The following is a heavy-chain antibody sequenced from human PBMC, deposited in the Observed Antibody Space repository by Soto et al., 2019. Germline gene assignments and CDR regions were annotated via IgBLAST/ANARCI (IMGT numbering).Heavy chain of an antibody. CDR1: GFTFSSYG. CDR3: AKGSNYYGSRIPGYYGMEV. V-gene: IGHV3-30*18. J-gene: IGHJ6*02. CDR2: ISHDGSNN. D-gene: IGHD3-10*01. Sequence: PXGFLRLSCAASGFTFSSYGMHWVRQAPGKGLEWVAVISHDGSNNYYADSVKGRFTISRDNSKNTLYLQMNSLRAEDTAVYYCAKGSNYYGSRIPGYYGMEVWGQGTTVTVSS.